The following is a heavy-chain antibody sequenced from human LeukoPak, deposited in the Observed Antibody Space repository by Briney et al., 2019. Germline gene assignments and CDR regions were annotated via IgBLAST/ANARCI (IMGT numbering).Heavy chain of an antibody. CDR3: AKPSTVYGDFDY. CDR2: ISYDGSNK. V-gene: IGHV3-30*18. J-gene: IGHJ4*02. Sequence: GRSLRLSCAASGFTFSSYGMHWVRQAPGKGLEWVAVISYDGSNKYYADSVKGRFTISRGNSKNTLYLQMNSLRAEDTAVYYCAKPSTVYGDFDYWGQGTLVTVSS. D-gene: IGHD4-17*01. CDR1: GFTFSSYG.